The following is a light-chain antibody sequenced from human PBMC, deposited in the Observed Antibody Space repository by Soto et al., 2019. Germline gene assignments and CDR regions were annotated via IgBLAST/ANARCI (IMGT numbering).Light chain of an antibody. CDR1: QSVSNNY. V-gene: IGKV3-20*01. CDR2: GAS. Sequence: EIVLTQSPGTLSLSPGERATRSCSASQSVSNNYLAWYQQKPGQAPRLLIYGASNSATGIPDRFIGSGSGIDLTLTISRPEHEGFVVYYCQQYGSSGRLGEGTKVDNK. CDR3: QQYGSSGR. J-gene: IGKJ1*01.